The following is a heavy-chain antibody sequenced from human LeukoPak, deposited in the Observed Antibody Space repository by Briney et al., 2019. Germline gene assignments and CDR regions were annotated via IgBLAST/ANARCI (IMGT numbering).Heavy chain of an antibody. Sequence: PGGSLRLSCVASGFSFSGYAMHWVRQAPGKGLEYVSAITNSGDTTYYANSVKDRFTISRDNSKNTLYLQVGSLGAEDMAVYYCARVGVAGNLDYWGQGALVTVSS. V-gene: IGHV3-64*01. D-gene: IGHD6-19*01. CDR3: ARVGVAGNLDY. CDR2: ITNSGDTT. CDR1: GFSFSGYA. J-gene: IGHJ4*02.